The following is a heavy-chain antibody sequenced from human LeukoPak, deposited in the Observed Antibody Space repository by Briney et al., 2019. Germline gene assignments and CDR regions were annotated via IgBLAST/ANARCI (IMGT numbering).Heavy chain of an antibody. D-gene: IGHD1-14*01. CDR1: GLTFSESW. V-gene: IGHV3-7*01. CDR2: IKEDGSEK. Sequence: GGSLRLSCAASGLTFSESWMSWVRQAPGQGLEWVAAIKEDGSEKDYVDSVKGRFTISRDNAKNSLYLQMNNLRAEDTAVYYCATYTNRMAGDGWGQGTSVYVSS. CDR3: ATYTNRMAGDG. J-gene: IGHJ6*02.